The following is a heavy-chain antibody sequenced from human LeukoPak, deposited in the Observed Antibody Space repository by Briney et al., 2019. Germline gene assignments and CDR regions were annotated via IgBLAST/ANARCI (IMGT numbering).Heavy chain of an antibody. J-gene: IGHJ6*02. V-gene: IGHV3-23*01. CDR1: GFTFSSYA. CDR2: ISDSGGST. Sequence: GGSLRLSYAASGFTFSSYAMTWVRQAPGKGLEWVSAISDSGGSTYYADSVKGRFTISRDNSKNTLYLQMNSLRAEDTAVYYCAKDMIRGVSYFYSYGMDVWGQGTTVTVSS. CDR3: AKDMIRGVSYFYSYGMDV. D-gene: IGHD3-10*01.